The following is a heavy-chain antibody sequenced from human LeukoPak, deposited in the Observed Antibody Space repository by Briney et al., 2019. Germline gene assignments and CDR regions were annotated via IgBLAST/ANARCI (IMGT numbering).Heavy chain of an antibody. Sequence: GRSLRLSCAASGFTFSSYAMHWVRQAPGKGLEWVAVISYDGSNKYYADSVKGRFTISRDNSKNTLYLQMNSLRAEDTAVYYCARARFDPWGQGTLVTVFS. CDR1: GFTFSSYA. J-gene: IGHJ5*02. CDR3: ARARFDP. CDR2: ISYDGSNK. V-gene: IGHV3-30-3*01.